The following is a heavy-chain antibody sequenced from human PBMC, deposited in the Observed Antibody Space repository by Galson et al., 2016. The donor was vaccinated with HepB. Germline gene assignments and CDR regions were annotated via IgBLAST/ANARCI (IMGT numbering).Heavy chain of an antibody. V-gene: IGHV3-30*04. CDR1: GFSFSLNT. Sequence: SLRLSCAASGFSFSLNTVHWVRQLPGKGLEWVALVSYTGSNEIYAESVKGRFQISRDNSKNTLYLQMNNLRGEDTAVYYCARSFRDFIFEGSLYGLDVWG. D-gene: IGHD3-10*01. J-gene: IGHJ6*02. CDR2: VSYTGSNE. CDR3: ARSFRDFIFEGSLYGLDV.